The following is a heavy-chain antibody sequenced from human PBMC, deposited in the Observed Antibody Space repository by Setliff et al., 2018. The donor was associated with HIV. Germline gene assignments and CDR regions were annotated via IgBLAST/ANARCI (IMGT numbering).Heavy chain of an antibody. Sequence: SETLSLTCTVSGGSITSSNYFWGWIRQPPGKGLEWIGYIYYSGSTNYNPSFKSRVTMSVDTSKNQLSLKLNSVTAADTAVYYCARERSLGDYPWGSHRTIDYWGQGALVTVSS. CDR3: ARERSLGDYPWGSHRTIDY. V-gene: IGHV4-61*01. J-gene: IGHJ4*02. CDR1: GGSITSSNYF. D-gene: IGHD3-16*02. CDR2: IYYSGST.